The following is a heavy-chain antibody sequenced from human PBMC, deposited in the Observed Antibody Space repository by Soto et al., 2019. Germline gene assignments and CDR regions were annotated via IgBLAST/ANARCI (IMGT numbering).Heavy chain of an antibody. V-gene: IGHV1-18*01. J-gene: IGHJ3*02. D-gene: IGHD3-16*01. Sequence: ASVKVSCKASGYTFTSYGISWVRQAPGQGLEWMGWISAYNGNTNYAQKLQGRVTMTTDTSTSTAYMELTSLRSDDTAADYCAGQHCVWVDNLLENHDAIDIWGQGTMVTVSS. CDR3: AGQHCVWVDNLLENHDAIDI. CDR1: GYTFTSYG. CDR2: ISAYNGNT.